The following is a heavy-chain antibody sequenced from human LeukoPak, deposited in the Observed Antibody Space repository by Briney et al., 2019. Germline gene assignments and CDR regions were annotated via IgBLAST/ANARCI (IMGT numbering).Heavy chain of an antibody. J-gene: IGHJ4*02. Sequence: ASVKVSCTASGYTFTGYYMHWVRQAPGRGLEWMGRINPNSGGTNYAQKFQGRVTMTRDTSISTAYMELSRLRSDDTAVYYCARDYYDNSGYRFDYWGQGTLVTVSS. CDR1: GYTFTGYY. D-gene: IGHD3-22*01. CDR3: ARDYYDNSGYRFDY. V-gene: IGHV1-2*06. CDR2: INPNSGGT.